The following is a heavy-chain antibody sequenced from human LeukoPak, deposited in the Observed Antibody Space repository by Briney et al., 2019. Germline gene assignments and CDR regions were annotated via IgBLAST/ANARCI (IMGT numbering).Heavy chain of an antibody. V-gene: IGHV1-46*01. Sequence: ASVKVSCKAFGYTFTSNYMHWVRQAPGQGPEWMGVISPSGGSTTYAQKFQGRVTLTRDMSTSTDYLELSSLRSEDTAVYYCAKGRVGHSPGYYYGNDAFDIWGQGTMVTVSS. CDR3: AKGRVGHSPGYYYGNDAFDI. D-gene: IGHD3-22*01. CDR2: ISPSGGST. J-gene: IGHJ3*02. CDR1: GYTFTSNY.